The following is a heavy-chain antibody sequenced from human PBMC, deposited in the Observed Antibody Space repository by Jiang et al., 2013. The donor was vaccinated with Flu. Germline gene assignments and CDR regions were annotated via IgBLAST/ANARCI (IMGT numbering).Heavy chain of an antibody. V-gene: IGHV3-53*01. Sequence: QLLESGGGLIQPGGSLRLSCAASGFTVSSNYMSWVRQAPGKGLEWVSVIYSGGSTYYADSVKGRFTISRDNSKNTLYLQMNSLRAEDTAVYYCARDPAAKGNYGMDVWGQGTTVTVSS. D-gene: IGHD2-15*01. CDR3: ARDPAAKGNYGMDV. CDR2: IYSGGST. J-gene: IGHJ6*02. CDR1: GFTVSSNY.